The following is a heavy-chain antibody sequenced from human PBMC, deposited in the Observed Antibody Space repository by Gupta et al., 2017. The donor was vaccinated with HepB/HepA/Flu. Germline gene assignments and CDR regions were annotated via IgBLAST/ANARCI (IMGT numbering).Heavy chain of an antibody. CDR2: KKHNGGQK. J-gene: IGHJ3*02. CDR1: GFTLSNYW. CDR3: ARDDSAI. Sequence: EAQLAESGGGSFQPGGSLRPTCAASGFTLSNYWVTWVRQAPGKGLEWGATKKHNGGQKFDLESGKGQFTISRDTTKNVLDLHMDSLRVEDTAVYFCARDDSAIWGQGTRVTVSS. V-gene: IGHV3-7*01. D-gene: IGHD2-15*01.